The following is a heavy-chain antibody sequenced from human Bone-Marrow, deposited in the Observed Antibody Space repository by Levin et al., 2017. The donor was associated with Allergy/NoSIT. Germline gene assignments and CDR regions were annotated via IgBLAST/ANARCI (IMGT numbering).Heavy chain of an antibody. Sequence: KISCKASGGTFSRSTISWVRQAPGQGLEWMGRIIPILDIATYAQKFQGRLTISADKSTNTAYMELTNLSDEDTAVYFCATDEGGPGRPLQGPFDYWGQGTLVTVSS. V-gene: IGHV1-69*04. CDR3: ATDEGGPGRPLQGPFDY. CDR1: GGTFSRST. CDR2: IIPILDIA. D-gene: IGHD6-6*01. J-gene: IGHJ4*02.